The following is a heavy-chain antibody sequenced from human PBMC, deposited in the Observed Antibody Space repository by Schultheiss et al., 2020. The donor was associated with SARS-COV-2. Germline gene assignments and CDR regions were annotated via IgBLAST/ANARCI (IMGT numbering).Heavy chain of an antibody. V-gene: IGHV3-74*01. CDR1: GFTFSSYW. CDR3: ARDQDSSSWYSIY. CDR2: INSDGSST. Sequence: GGSLRLSCAASGFTFSSYWMHWVRQAPGKGLVWVSRINSDGSSTSYADSVKDRFTISRDNAKNSLYLQMNSLRAEDTAVYYCARDQDSSSWYSIYWGQGTLITVSS. D-gene: IGHD6-13*01. J-gene: IGHJ4*02.